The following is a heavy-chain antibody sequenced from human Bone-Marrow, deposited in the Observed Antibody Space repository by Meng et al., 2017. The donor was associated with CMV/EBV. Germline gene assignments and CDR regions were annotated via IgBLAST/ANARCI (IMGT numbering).Heavy chain of an antibody. Sequence: SETLSLTCTVSGYSISSGYYWGWIRQPPGKGLEWIGSIYHSGSTYYNPSLKSRVTISVDTSKNQFSLKLSSVTAADTAVYYCARRVSIVVKPAAKHAFDIWGQGTMVTVSS. D-gene: IGHD2-2*01. CDR1: GYSISSGYY. J-gene: IGHJ3*02. CDR2: IYHSGST. CDR3: ARRVSIVVKPAAKHAFDI. V-gene: IGHV4-38-2*02.